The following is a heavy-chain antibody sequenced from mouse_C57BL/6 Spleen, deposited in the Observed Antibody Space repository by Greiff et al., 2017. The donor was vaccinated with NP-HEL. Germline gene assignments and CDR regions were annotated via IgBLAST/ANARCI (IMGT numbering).Heavy chain of an antibody. Sequence: QVQLQQPGAELVKPGASVKMSCKASGYTFTSYWITWVKQRPGQGLEWIGDIYPGSGSTNYTEKFKSKATLTVDTASSTAYMQLSSLTSEDSAVYYCARSQIYYYGSSYVPYAMDYWGQGTSVTVSS. D-gene: IGHD1-1*01. J-gene: IGHJ4*01. CDR3: ARSQIYYYGSSYVPYAMDY. V-gene: IGHV1-55*01. CDR1: GYTFTSYW. CDR2: IYPGSGST.